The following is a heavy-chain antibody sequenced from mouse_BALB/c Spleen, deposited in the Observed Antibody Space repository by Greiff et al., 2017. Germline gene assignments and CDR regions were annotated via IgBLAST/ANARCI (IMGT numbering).Heavy chain of an antibody. D-gene: IGHD1-2*01. V-gene: IGHV2-2*02. CDR3: ARVSLRLLYFEG. J-gene: IGHJ1*01. Sequence: QVQLQQSGPGLVQPSPRLSLTCTVSGFSLTSYGVHWVRQSPGQGLEWLGVIWSGGSTDYNAAYISRLSISKDNSKSQVFYKMDSLQASDTAIYYRARVSLRLLYFEGLGAGTTVPVSS. CDR2: IWSGGST. CDR1: GFSLTSYG.